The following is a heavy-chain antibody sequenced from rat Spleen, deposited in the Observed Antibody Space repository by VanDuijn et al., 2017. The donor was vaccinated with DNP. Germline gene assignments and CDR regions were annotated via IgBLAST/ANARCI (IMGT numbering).Heavy chain of an antibody. CDR2: ISTSGGRT. CDR3: ARDGTVFRYFDF. Sequence: EVQLVESGGGLVQPGRSLKLSCAASGFIFSNYYMAWVRQAPKKGLEWVAAISTSGGRTYYPDSVKGRFTISRDAAKSSLYLQMNSLKSEDTATYYCARDGTVFRYFDFWGQGVMVTVSS. D-gene: IGHD1-12*02. CDR1: GFIFSNYY. V-gene: IGHV5-25*01. J-gene: IGHJ2*01.